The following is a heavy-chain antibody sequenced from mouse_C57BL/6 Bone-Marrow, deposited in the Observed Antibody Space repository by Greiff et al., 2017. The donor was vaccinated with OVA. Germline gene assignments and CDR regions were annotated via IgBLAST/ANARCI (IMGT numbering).Heavy chain of an antibody. V-gene: IGHV2-5*01. CDR2: IWRGGST. J-gene: IGHJ1*03. CDR3: AKRGGYYGGYFDV. D-gene: IGHD2-3*01. CDR1: GFSLTSYG. Sequence: VQLQQSGPGLVQPSQSLSITCIVSGFSLTSYGVHWVRQSPGKGLEWLGVIWRGGSTDYNAAFMSRLSITKDNSKSQVFFKMNSLQADDTAIYYCAKRGGYYGGYFDVWGTGTTVTVSS.